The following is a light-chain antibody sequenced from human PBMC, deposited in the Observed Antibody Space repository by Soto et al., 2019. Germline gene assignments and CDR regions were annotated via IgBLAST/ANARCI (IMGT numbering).Light chain of an antibody. CDR1: QSVSDS. Sequence: EIVMTQSPATLSVSPGERATLSCRASQSVSDSLAWYQQRPGQAPRLLIYGASIRAAGIPARISGSGSGTEFTLTISSLQSEDFAVYSCQQYSNWPFTFGGGTKVETK. CDR2: GAS. CDR3: QQYSNWPFT. V-gene: IGKV3-15*01. J-gene: IGKJ4*01.